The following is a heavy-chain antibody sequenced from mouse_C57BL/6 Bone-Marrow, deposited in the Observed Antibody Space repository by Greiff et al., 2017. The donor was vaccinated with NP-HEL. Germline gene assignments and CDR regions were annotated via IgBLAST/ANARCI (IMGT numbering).Heavy chain of an antibody. Sequence: EVMLVESGAELVKPGASVKLSCTASGFNIKDYYMHWVKQRTEQGLEWIGRIDPEDGETKYAPKFQGKATLTADTSSNTAYLQLSSLTSEDAAVYYCARGYYGSGPFDYWGQGTTLTVSS. D-gene: IGHD1-1*01. CDR1: GFNIKDYY. J-gene: IGHJ2*01. V-gene: IGHV14-2*01. CDR3: ARGYYGSGPFDY. CDR2: IDPEDGET.